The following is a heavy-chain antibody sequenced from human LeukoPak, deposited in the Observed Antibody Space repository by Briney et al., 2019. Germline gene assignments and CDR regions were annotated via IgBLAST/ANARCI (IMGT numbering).Heavy chain of an antibody. CDR3: ARGVTATRYFYYGLDV. J-gene: IGHJ6*02. CDR2: TDVGGDGYK. CDR1: GFTFRSYS. D-gene: IGHD2-21*02. V-gene: IGHV3-21*05. Sequence: GGSLRLSCAASGFTFRSYSMNWVRQAPGKGLEWISYTDVGGDGYKYYADSVKGRFTISRDNAKNSLYLQMNSPRVEDTAVYYCARGVTATRYFYYGLDVWGLGTTVTVSS.